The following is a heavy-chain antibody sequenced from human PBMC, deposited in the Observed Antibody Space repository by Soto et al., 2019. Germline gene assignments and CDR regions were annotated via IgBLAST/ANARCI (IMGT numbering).Heavy chain of an antibody. J-gene: IGHJ6*02. D-gene: IGHD3-10*01. Sequence: GGSLRLSCAASGFTFSQYAMTWIRQAPVKGLEWVSSLSASGGSTYIADSVKGRFMISRDNSKSTLYVQMDWLRVEDTAVYYCAKESATLEFRYSYSHDGMDVWGRGTTVTVSS. CDR1: GFTFSQYA. CDR3: AKESATLEFRYSYSHDGMDV. V-gene: IGHV3-23*01. CDR2: LSASGGST.